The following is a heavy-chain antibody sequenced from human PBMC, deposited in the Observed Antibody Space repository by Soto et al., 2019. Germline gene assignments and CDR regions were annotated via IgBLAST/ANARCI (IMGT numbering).Heavy chain of an antibody. D-gene: IGHD2-2*01. J-gene: IGHJ4*02. CDR1: GFTFSNYA. CDR3: ARAYQLLTYYFDY. CDR2: ISNDGSNR. Sequence: QVQVVESGGGVVQPGRSLRLSCAASGFTFSNYAMHWVRQAPGKGLEWVAVISNDGSNRYYEDSVKGRFTSSRDNSKNTLYLKMDSLRAEDTAVYYGARAYQLLTYYFDYWGQGILVTVSS. V-gene: IGHV3-30-3*01.